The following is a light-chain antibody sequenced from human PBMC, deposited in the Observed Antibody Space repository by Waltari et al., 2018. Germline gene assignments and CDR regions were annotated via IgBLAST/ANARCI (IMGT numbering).Light chain of an antibody. CDR1: QGISNY. V-gene: IGKV1-9*01. CDR2: TAS. CDR3: QQRHSYPIT. J-gene: IGKJ5*01. Sequence: IQLTQSPSSLSSSVGDRVTITCLASQGISNYLAWSQQKPGKAPKLLIHTASTLQSGVPSRFSGSGSGTDFTLTISSLQPEDFATYYCQQRHSYPITFGQGTRLDIK.